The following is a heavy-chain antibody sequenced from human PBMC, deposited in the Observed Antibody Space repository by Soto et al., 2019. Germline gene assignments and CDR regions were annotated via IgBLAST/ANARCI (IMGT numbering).Heavy chain of an antibody. J-gene: IGHJ4*02. CDR1: GGSISSGGYY. D-gene: IGHD4-17*01. V-gene: IGHV4-31*03. Sequence: QVQLQESGPGLVKPSQTLSLTCTVSGGSISSGGYYWSWIRQHPGKGLEWIGYIYYSGSTYYNPSLQSRLTISVATSKNQFSLKLSSVTAAATAVYYCARGRGTVTTGTTPLDYWGQGTLVTVSS. CDR2: IYYSGST. CDR3: ARGRGTVTTGTTPLDY.